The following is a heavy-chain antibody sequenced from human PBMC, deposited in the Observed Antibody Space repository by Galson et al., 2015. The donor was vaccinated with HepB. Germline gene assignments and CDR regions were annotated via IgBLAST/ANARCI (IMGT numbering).Heavy chain of an antibody. CDR2: VNHSGTT. J-gene: IGHJ4*02. Sequence: SETLSLTCVVSGGSLGGHYWSWIRQSPGKGLQWLGEVNHSGTTKYNPSLQSRITASIDTPKNLFSLTLKSVTAADTALYYCARSRSWMYLLIYFDSWGQGTLVTVSS. CDR3: ARSRSWMYLLIYFDS. CDR1: GGSLGGHY. D-gene: IGHD2-2*01. V-gene: IGHV4-34*01.